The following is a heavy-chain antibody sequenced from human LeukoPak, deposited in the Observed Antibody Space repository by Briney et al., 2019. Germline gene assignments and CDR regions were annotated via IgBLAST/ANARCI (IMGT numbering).Heavy chain of an antibody. J-gene: IGHJ5*02. D-gene: IGHD2-2*01. CDR3: ARIPQRVPHNWFDP. CDR2: MNPQSSKV. V-gene: IGHV1-8*01. Sequence: VASVKVSCKASGYTFTSYDINWVRQAAGQGLEWMGWMNPQSSKVGYAQKFQGRLTMTWDTSISTAYMELSSLTSDDTAVYYCARIPQRVPHNWFDPWGQGTLVTVPS. CDR1: GYTFTSYD.